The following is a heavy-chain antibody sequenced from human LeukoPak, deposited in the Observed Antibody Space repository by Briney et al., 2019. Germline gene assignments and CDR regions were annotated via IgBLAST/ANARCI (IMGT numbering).Heavy chain of an antibody. V-gene: IGHV5-51*01. Sequence: GESWKISCKGSGYSFTSYWIGWVGQLSGKGLDWMGIIYPGDSATRYSPSFQGQVTISADKSINTAYLQWSSLKATDTALYYCARLTTGYNWFDPWGQGTLVTVSS. D-gene: IGHD3-22*01. J-gene: IGHJ5*02. CDR1: GYSFTSYW. CDR2: IYPGDSAT. CDR3: ARLTTGYNWFDP.